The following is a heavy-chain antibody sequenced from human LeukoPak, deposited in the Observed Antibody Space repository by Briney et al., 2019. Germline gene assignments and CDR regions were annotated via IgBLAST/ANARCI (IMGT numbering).Heavy chain of an antibody. D-gene: IGHD3-10*01. CDR1: GGSFSGYY. V-gene: IGHV4-34*01. CDR3: ARGRITMVRGVI. Sequence: SETLSLTRAVYGGSFSGYYWSWIRQPPGKGLEWVGEINHSGSTNYNPSLKSRVTISVETSKNQFSLKLSSVTAADTAVYYCARGRITMVRGVIWGQGTMVTVSS. J-gene: IGHJ3*02. CDR2: INHSGST.